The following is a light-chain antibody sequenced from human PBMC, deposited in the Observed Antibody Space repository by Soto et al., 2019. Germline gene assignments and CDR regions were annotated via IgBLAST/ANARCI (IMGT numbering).Light chain of an antibody. J-gene: IGKJ5*01. CDR2: AAF. Sequence: DVQMTQSPSSVSASVGDRVTITCRASQDISRWLAWYQQKPGQAPKFLMYAAFNLQSGDPSRFSGSGSGKDFAITISSLQPEDFATYSCQQGNNFPVTFGQGTRREIK. CDR1: QDISRW. V-gene: IGKV1D-12*01. CDR3: QQGNNFPVT.